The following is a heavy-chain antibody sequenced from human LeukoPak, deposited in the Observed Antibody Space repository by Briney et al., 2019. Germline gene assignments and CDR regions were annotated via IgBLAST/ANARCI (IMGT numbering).Heavy chain of an antibody. D-gene: IGHD4-17*01. Sequence: GGSLRLSCAAFGFTFSSYGMHWVRQAPGKGLEWVAFIRYDGSNKYYADSVKGRFTISRDNSKNTLYLQMNSLRAEDTAVYYCAKDDYGDFSFDYWGQGTLVTVSS. CDR3: AKDDYGDFSFDY. J-gene: IGHJ4*02. CDR2: IRYDGSNK. V-gene: IGHV3-30*02. CDR1: GFTFSSYG.